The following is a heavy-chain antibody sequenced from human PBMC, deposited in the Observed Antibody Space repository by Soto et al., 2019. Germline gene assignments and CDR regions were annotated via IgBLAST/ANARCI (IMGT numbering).Heavy chain of an antibody. D-gene: IGHD2-15*01. CDR2: IIPILGIA. CDR3: ARDRERYCSGGSCYYGMDV. CDR1: GGTFSSYT. Sequence: QVQLVQSGAAVKKPGSSVKVSCKASGGTFSSYTISWVRQAPGQGLEWMGRIIPILGIANYAQKFQGRVTITADKSTSTAYMELSSLRSEDTAVYYCARDRERYCSGGSCYYGMDVWGQGTTVTVSS. J-gene: IGHJ6*02. V-gene: IGHV1-69*08.